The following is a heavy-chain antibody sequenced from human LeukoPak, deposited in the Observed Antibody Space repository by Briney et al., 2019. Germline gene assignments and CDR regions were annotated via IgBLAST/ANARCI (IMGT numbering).Heavy chain of an antibody. J-gene: IGHJ3*02. CDR1: GGSISSHY. D-gene: IGHD4-17*01. V-gene: IGHV4-59*11. CDR3: ARDPTTVTKGLDI. CDR2: ISSIGST. Sequence: PSETLSLTCTVSGGSISSHYWSWIRQPPGKGLEWIGYISSIGSTNYNPSLKSRVTISVDTSKNQFSLKLTSVTAADTAVYFCARDPTTVTKGLDIWSQGTMVTVSS.